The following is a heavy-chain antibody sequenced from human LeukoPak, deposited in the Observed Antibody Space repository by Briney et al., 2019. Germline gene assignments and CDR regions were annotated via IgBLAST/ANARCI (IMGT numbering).Heavy chain of an antibody. V-gene: IGHV3-30*03. J-gene: IGHJ4*02. CDR3: ARGPAWIFRYYFDY. D-gene: IGHD2-2*03. Sequence: GGSLRLSCAASGFTFSSYGMHWVRQAPGKGLEWVAVISYDGSNKYYADSVKGRFTISRDNSKNTLYLQMNSLRAEDTAVYYCARGPAWIFRYYFDYWGQGTLVTVSS. CDR2: ISYDGSNK. CDR1: GFTFSSYG.